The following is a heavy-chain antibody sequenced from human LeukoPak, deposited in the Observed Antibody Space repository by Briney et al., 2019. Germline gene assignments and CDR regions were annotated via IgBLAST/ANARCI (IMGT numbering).Heavy chain of an antibody. CDR2: IYYSGST. CDR3: ARGTYYYDSSGYSY. V-gene: IGHV4-39*07. Sequence: PSETLSLTCTVSGGSISSSSYYWGWIRRPPGKGLEWIGSIYYSGSTYYNPSLKSRVTISVDTSKNQFSLKLSSVTAADTAVYYCARGTYYYDSSGYSYWGQGTLVTVSS. D-gene: IGHD3-22*01. J-gene: IGHJ4*02. CDR1: GGSISSSSYY.